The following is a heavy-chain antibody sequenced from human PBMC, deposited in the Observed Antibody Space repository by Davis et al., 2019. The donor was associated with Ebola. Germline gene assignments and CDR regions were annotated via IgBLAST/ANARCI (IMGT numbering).Heavy chain of an antibody. Sequence: SVKVSCKASGGTFSSYTISWVRQAPGQGLEWMGRIIPILGIANYAQKFQGRVMITADKYTHTAYMELTSLTSDDTAVYYCARGPSVATAHYFDYWGQGSLLTVSS. CDR2: IIPILGIA. CDR3: ARGPSVATAHYFDY. CDR1: GGTFSSYT. V-gene: IGHV1-69*02. D-gene: IGHD2-21*02. J-gene: IGHJ4*02.